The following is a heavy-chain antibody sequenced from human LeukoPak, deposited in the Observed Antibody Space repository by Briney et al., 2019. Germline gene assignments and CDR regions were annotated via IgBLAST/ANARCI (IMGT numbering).Heavy chain of an antibody. D-gene: IGHD6-13*01. CDR3: ASSLGYSSSRRYWYFDL. Sequence: SETLSLTCSVSGGSISSNSYYWGSIRQPPGKGLEWIGSIHYSGSTYYNPFLKSRVTISVDTSKNQFSLRLSSVTAADTAVFYCASSLGYSSSRRYWYFDLWGRGTLVTVSS. J-gene: IGHJ2*01. CDR2: IHYSGST. V-gene: IGHV4-39*01. CDR1: GGSISSNSYY.